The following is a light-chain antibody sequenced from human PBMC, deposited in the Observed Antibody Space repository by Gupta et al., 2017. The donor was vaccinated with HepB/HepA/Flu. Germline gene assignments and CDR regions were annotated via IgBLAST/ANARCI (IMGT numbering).Light chain of an antibody. CDR3: QQYNTSPRT. Sequence: ENALTHFPGTLSLSHGERASLSCRASHSLSSNYLAWYHHKPGQAPRLLIYGASSRAPGIPERFSGSGSATDFSLTISRLEPEDSAVYFCQQYNTSPRTFGQGTKVEIK. V-gene: IGKV3-20*01. J-gene: IGKJ1*01. CDR2: GAS. CDR1: HSLSSNY.